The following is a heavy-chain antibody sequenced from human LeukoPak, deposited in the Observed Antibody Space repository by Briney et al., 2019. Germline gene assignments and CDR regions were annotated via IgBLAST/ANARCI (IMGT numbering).Heavy chain of an antibody. CDR2: IYYDGNNE. D-gene: IGHD6-25*01. CDR3: TVSSGGAFDI. Sequence: PGGSLRLSCAASGFTFSSYGIHWVRQAPGKGLEWVAIIYYDGNNEYYADSVKGRFTIFRDNSKNTAYLQINSLGAEDTAVYYCTVSSGGAFDIWGQGTMVTVSS. CDR1: GFTFSSYG. J-gene: IGHJ3*02. V-gene: IGHV3-33*01.